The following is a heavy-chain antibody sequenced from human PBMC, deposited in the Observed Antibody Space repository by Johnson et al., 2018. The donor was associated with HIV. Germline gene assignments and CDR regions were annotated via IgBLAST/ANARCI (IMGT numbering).Heavy chain of an antibody. CDR3: AKDITDQAI. J-gene: IGHJ3*02. CDR2: IRLDGSNK. CDR1: GFTFSSYG. V-gene: IGHV3-30*02. Sequence: QVQLVESGGGVVQPGGSLRLSCAASGFTFSSYGMHWVRQAPGKGLEWVAFIRLDGSNKYYADAVKGRFTISSDNSKNTLYLQMNSLRAGATAVSYCAKDITDQAIWGQGTMVTVSS.